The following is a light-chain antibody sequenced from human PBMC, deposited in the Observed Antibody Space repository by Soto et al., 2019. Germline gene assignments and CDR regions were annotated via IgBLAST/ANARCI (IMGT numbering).Light chain of an antibody. Sequence: DIVMTQSPVSLPVILGEPSAISCRASQSVSNNYVAWYQQKPGHPPRLLNHGASSRATGIPDRFGGSGSATDSTLTISLLEPDDLADYCWQQYDWPTTFGQGTRLEIK. CDR1: QSVSNNY. CDR3: QQYDWPTT. CDR2: GAS. J-gene: IGKJ5*01. V-gene: IGKV3-20*01.